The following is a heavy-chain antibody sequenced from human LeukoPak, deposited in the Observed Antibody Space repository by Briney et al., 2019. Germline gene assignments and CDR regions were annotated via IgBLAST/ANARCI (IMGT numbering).Heavy chain of an antibody. J-gene: IGHJ4*02. CDR1: GFTFSSYS. CDR3: ARGSSGEDYFDY. CDR2: ISSSSSYI. D-gene: IGHD1-26*01. V-gene: IGHV3-21*01. Sequence: TGGSLRLSCAASGFTFSSYSMNWVRQAPGKGLEWVSSISSSSSYIYYADSVKGRFTISRDNAKNSLYLQMNSLRAEDTAVYYCARGSSGEDYFDYWGQGTLVTVSS.